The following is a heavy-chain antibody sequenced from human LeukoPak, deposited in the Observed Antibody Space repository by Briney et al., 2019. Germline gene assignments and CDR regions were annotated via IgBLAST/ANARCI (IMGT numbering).Heavy chain of an antibody. CDR3: ARGGGDLAFDI. CDR1: GYTFTSYY. CDR2: INPSGGST. Sequence: ASVKVSCKASGYTFTSYYMHWVRQAPGQGLEWMGIINPSGGSTNYAQKFQGRVTITADESTSTAYMELSSLRSEDTAVYYCARGGGDLAFDIWGQGTMVTVSS. J-gene: IGHJ3*02. V-gene: IGHV1-46*01. D-gene: IGHD2-21*01.